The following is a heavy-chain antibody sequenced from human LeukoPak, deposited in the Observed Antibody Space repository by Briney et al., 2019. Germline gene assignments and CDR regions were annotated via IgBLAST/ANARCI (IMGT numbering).Heavy chain of an antibody. CDR1: GYTFTGYY. CDR2: INPNSGGT. J-gene: IGHJ2*01. Sequence: ASVKVSCKASGYTFTGYYMHWVRQAPGQGLEWMGRINPNSGGTNYAQKFQGRVTTTRDTSISTAYMELSRLRSDDTAVYYCARGGEQWLVPNWYFDLWGRGTLVTVSS. D-gene: IGHD6-19*01. CDR3: ARGGEQWLVPNWYFDL. V-gene: IGHV1-2*06.